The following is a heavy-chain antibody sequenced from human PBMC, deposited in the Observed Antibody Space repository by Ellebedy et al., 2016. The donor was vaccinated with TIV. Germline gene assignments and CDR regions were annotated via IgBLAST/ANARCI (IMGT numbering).Heavy chain of an antibody. V-gene: IGHV4-34*01. Sequence: SETLSLTXAVYGGSFSGYYWSWIRQPPGKGLEWIGEINHSGSTNYNPSLKSRVTISVDTSKNQFSLKLSSVTAADTAVYYCARGGLLYGSGSYWFDYWGQGTLVTVSS. CDR1: GGSFSGYY. D-gene: IGHD3-10*01. CDR2: INHSGST. CDR3: ARGGLLYGSGSYWFDY. J-gene: IGHJ4*02.